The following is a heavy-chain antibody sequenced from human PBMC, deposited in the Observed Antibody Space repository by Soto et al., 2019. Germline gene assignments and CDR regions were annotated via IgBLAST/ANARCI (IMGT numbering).Heavy chain of an antibody. Sequence: QLQLQESGSGLVKPSQTLSLTCAVSGGSISSGGYSWSWIRQPPGKGLEWIGYIYHSGSTYYNPSLTSRVTISVDRSKNQFSLTLSSVTAAATAVSYCASSHAGAHITAAVHWGQGTLVTVSS. V-gene: IGHV4-30-2*01. D-gene: IGHD6-13*01. CDR2: IYHSGST. J-gene: IGHJ4*02. CDR3: ASSHAGAHITAAVH. CDR1: GGSISSGGYS.